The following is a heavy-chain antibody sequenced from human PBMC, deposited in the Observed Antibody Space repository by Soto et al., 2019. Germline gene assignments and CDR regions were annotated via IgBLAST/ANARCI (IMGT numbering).Heavy chain of an antibody. J-gene: IGHJ4*02. Sequence: QVQLVQSGAEVKKPGSSVKVSCKASGGTFSSYAISWVRQAPGQGLEWMGGIIPIFGTANYAQKFQGRVTITADESTSTAYMGLSSLRSEDTAVDYCSGGWLRFARDNYFDHWGQGTLVTVSS. D-gene: IGHD5-12*01. CDR2: IIPIFGTA. V-gene: IGHV1-69*01. CDR1: GGTFSSYA. CDR3: SGGWLRFARDNYFDH.